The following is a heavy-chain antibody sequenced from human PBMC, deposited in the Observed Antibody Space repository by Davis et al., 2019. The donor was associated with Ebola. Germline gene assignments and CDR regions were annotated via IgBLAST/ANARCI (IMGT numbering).Heavy chain of an antibody. Sequence: ASVKVSCKVSGYTLTELSMHWVRQAPGKGLEWMGGFDPEDGETIYAQKFQGRVTMTEDTSTDTAYMELSSLRSEDTAVYYCATETRYCSSTSCSRWFDPWGQGTLVTVSS. CDR2: FDPEDGET. J-gene: IGHJ5*02. D-gene: IGHD2-2*01. CDR1: GYTLTELS. CDR3: ATETRYCSSTSCSRWFDP. V-gene: IGHV1-24*01.